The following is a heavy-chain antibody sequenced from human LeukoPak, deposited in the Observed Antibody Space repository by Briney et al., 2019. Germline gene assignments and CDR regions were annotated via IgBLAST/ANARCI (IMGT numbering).Heavy chain of an antibody. Sequence: GGSLRLSCDASGFTFSNAWMSWVRQAPGKGLEWVGRIKSKTDGGATDYAAPVKGRFTISRDDSKNTLYLQMNSLKTEDTAVYYCTTVFQPLGYCSSTSCYPNYWGQGTLVTVSS. CDR3: TTVFQPLGYCSSTSCYPNY. CDR1: GFTFSNAW. J-gene: IGHJ4*02. V-gene: IGHV3-15*01. D-gene: IGHD2-2*01. CDR2: IKSKTDGGAT.